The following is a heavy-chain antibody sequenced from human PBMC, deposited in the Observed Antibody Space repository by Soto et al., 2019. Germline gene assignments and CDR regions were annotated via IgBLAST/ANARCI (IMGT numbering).Heavy chain of an antibody. V-gene: IGHV3-30-3*01. CDR1: GFTFRNYA. CDR2: IAYDGSNA. D-gene: IGHD2-15*01. Sequence: QVQLVESGGGVVQPGGSLRLSCAASGFTFRNYAMHWVRQAPGKGLAFLAVIAYDGSNAFYSDSVKGRFTSSRDKSKNTLFLHMNSLRSDDTGVYSCERGYLEDILVVVGARPGEHCIDIWGQGTTVTVS. J-gene: IGHJ6*02. CDR3: ERGYLEDILVVVGARPGEHCIDI.